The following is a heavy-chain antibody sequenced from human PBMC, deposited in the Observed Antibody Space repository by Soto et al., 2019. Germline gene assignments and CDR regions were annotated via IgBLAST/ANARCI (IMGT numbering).Heavy chain of an antibody. CDR2: ISNDGITK. Sequence: GGSLRLSCAASGFTFSGYGMHWVRQAPCKGLEWVAAISNDGITKYYADSVKGRFTISRDNSKGTLDLQMNSLRVEDTAIYYCAKDRVSEHHRGWPQGHLGRGTLVTFCS. V-gene: IGHV3-30*18. CDR1: GFTFSGYG. D-gene: IGHD6-19*01. CDR3: AKDRVSEHHRGWPQGH. J-gene: IGHJ4*02.